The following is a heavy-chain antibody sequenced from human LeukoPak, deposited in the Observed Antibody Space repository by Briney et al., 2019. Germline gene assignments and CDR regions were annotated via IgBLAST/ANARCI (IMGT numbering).Heavy chain of an antibody. CDR1: GFTFSRFW. V-gene: IGHV3-7*05. CDR2: IDQSGGRN. J-gene: IGHJ3*02. D-gene: IGHD3-16*01. Sequence: PGGSLRLSCAASGFTFSRFWMNWVRQAPGRGLEWVANIDQSGGRNNYADSVKGRFTISRDNAKNSLFLEMSSLRADDTADYFCARDVEGGTFDIWGQGTTVTVSS. CDR3: ARDVEGGTFDI.